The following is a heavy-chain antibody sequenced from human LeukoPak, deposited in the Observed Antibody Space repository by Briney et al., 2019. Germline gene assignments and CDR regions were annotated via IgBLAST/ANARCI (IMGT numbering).Heavy chain of an antibody. CDR1: GYTFTGYY. Sequence: ASVKVSCKASGYTFTGYYMHWLRQAPGQGLEWMGWINPNSGGTNYAQKFQGRVTMTRDTSISTAYMELSRLRSDDTAVYYCARDQGRWGAMILNYWGQGTLVTVSS. V-gene: IGHV1-2*02. D-gene: IGHD3-22*01. CDR3: ARDQGRWGAMILNY. J-gene: IGHJ4*02. CDR2: INPNSGGT.